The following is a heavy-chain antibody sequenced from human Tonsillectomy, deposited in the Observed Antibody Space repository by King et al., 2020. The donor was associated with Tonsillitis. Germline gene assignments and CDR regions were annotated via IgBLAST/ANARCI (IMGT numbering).Heavy chain of an antibody. D-gene: IGHD2-15*01. V-gene: IGHV3-21*01. CDR1: GFTFSSYS. CDR2: ISSSSSYI. J-gene: IGHJ3*02. CDR3: ARDLRGVALGAFDI. Sequence: VQLVESGGGLVNPGGSLRLSCAASGFTFSSYSMNWVRQAPGKGLEWVSSISSSSSYIYYADSVKGRFTISRDNAKNSLYLQMNSLRAEDTAVYYCARDLRGVALGAFDIWGQGTMVTVSS.